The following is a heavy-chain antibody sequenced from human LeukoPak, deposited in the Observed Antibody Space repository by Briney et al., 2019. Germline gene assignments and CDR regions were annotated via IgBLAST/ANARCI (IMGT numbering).Heavy chain of an antibody. CDR2: IWSDGTET. CDR1: GFTYSHSG. V-gene: IGHV3-33*06. D-gene: IGHD4-11*01. Sequence: GRSLRLSCAASGFTYSHSGMHWVRQAPGKGLEWVAVIWSDGTETYYGDAVKGRFTISRDNSRNILYLQIDSLRGEDTAVYYCAKDAQRGFDYSNSLEYWGQGTLVTVSS. CDR3: AKDAQRGFDYSNSLEY. J-gene: IGHJ4*02.